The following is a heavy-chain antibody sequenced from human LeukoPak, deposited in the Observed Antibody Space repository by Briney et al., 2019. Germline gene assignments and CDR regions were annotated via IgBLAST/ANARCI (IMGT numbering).Heavy chain of an antibody. D-gene: IGHD3-10*01. CDR3: ARGELQVDY. V-gene: IGHV1-2*02. J-gene: IGHJ4*02. CDR2: INPNSGDT. Sequence: ASVKVSCKASGYPFTDQFINWVRQAPGRGLEWMGWINPNSGDTNYEQRFQGRVTMTRDTSISTAYMDLTRLASDDTAVYYCARGELQVDYWGQGTLVTVSS. CDR1: GYPFTDQF.